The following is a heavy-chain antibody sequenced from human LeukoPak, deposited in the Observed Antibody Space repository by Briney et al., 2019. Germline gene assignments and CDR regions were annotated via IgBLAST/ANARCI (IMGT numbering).Heavy chain of an antibody. CDR3: ARGQSYYYMDV. Sequence: GGSLRLSCAASGFTFSSYWMFWVRQLPGKGPVWVSHTNGDDSNIRYADSVKGRFSIFRDNSKNTVYLHMSSLRAEDTGIYYCARGQSYYYMDVWGKGTTVTVSS. D-gene: IGHD4-11*01. V-gene: IGHV3-74*01. CDR2: TNGDDSNI. J-gene: IGHJ6*03. CDR1: GFTFSSYW.